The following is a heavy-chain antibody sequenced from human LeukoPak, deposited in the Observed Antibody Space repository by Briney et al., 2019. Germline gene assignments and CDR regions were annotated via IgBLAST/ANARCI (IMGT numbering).Heavy chain of an antibody. CDR3: AKGIFAVTTTPFDY. J-gene: IGHJ4*02. CDR1: GFTFDDYA. Sequence: GRSLRLSCAASGFTFDDYAMHWVRQAPGKGLEWVSGISWNSGSIGYADSVKGRFTISRDNAKNSPYLQMNSLRAEDMALYYCAKGIFAVTTTPFDYWGQGTLVTVSS. D-gene: IGHD4-11*01. CDR2: ISWNSGSI. V-gene: IGHV3-9*03.